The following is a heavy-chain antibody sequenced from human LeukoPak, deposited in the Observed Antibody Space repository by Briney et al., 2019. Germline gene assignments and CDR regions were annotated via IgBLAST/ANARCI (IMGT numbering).Heavy chain of an antibody. CDR2: LRSSDNTI. V-gene: IGHV3-11*04. D-gene: IGHD6-13*01. CDR3: ARAQYSSSYFDI. CDR1: GISLSDYY. Sequence: GGSLRLSCAASGISLSDYYIAWIRQAPGKGLEWVSYLRSSDNTIKYADSVRGRFTISRDNAEKSVSLQMNSLRAEDTGLYFCARAQYSSSYFDIWGQGILVTVSS. J-gene: IGHJ4*02.